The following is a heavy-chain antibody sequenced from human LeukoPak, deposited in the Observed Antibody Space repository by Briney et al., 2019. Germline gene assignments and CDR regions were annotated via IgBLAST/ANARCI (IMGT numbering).Heavy chain of an antibody. V-gene: IGHV4-38-2*01. Sequence: PSETLSLTCAVSGYSISSGYYWGWIRQPPGKGLEWIGSIYHSGSTYYNPSLKSRVTISVDTSKNQFSLKLSSVTAADTAVYYCARVFRGAVTSNWFDPWGQGTLVTVSS. J-gene: IGHJ5*02. CDR1: GYSISSGYY. D-gene: IGHD4-17*01. CDR3: ARVFRGAVTSNWFDP. CDR2: IYHSGST.